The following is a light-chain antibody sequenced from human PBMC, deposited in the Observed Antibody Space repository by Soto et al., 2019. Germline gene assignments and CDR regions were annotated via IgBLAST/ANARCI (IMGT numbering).Light chain of an antibody. CDR1: SSDVGGYNY. V-gene: IGLV2-14*01. CDR3: SSYTSSSPLV. J-gene: IGLJ2*01. CDR2: DVS. Sequence: QSVLTQPASVSGSPGQSITISCTGTSSDVGGYNYVSWYQQHPGKAPKLMIYDVSNRPSGVSNRFSGSKSGNTASLTISGLQVEDEADYYCSSYTSSSPLVFGGGTKLTAL.